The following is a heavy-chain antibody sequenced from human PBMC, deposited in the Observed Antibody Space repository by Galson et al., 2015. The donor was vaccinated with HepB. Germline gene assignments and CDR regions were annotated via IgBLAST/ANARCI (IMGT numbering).Heavy chain of an antibody. V-gene: IGHV7-4-1*02. Sequence: SVRVSCKASGYTFTSYAMNWVRQAPGQGLEWVGWINTNTGNPTYAPGFTGRFVFSLDTSVSTAYLQISSLKAEDTAVYYCARESNDLGHNGDWFDPWGQGTLVTVSS. J-gene: IGHJ5*02. CDR2: INTNTGNP. CDR3: ARESNDLGHNGDWFDP. CDR1: GYTFTSYA. D-gene: IGHD1-1*01.